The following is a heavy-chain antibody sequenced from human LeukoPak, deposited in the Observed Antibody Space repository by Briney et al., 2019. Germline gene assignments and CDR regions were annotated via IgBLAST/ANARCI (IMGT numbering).Heavy chain of an antibody. CDR1: SGSLGSYY. D-gene: IGHD6-6*01. CDR2: IYTSGST. Sequence: SETLSLTCTVSSGSLGSYYWNWLRQPAGKGLEWIGHIYTSGSTNYNPSLKSRVTMSMDTSKNQFSLKLNSVTAADTAFYYCAREYSSSSGKALDYWGQGTLVTVSS. CDR3: AREYSSSSGKALDY. V-gene: IGHV4-4*07. J-gene: IGHJ4*02.